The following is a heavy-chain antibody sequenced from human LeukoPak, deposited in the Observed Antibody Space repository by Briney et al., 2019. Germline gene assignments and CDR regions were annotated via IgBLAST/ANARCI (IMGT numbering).Heavy chain of an antibody. V-gene: IGHV4-39*07. J-gene: IGHJ4*02. D-gene: IGHD6-19*01. CDR1: GGSISSSSHY. CDR2: IYYSGST. CDR3: ARVIAVAGTGDY. Sequence: SQTLSLTCTVSGGSISSSSHYWGWLRQPPGKGLEWIGSIYYSGSTYYNPSLKSRVTISVDTSKNQFSLKLSSVTAADTAVYYCARVIAVAGTGDYWGQGTLVTVSS.